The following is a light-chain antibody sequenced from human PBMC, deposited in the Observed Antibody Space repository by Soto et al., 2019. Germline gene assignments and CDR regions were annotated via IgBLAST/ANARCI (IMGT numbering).Light chain of an antibody. CDR1: SSDVGGYNL. V-gene: IGLV2-14*01. CDR3: SSYAPSTFVV. J-gene: IGLJ2*01. Sequence: QSVLTQPASVSGSPGQSITISFTGTSSDVGGYNLVSWYQHHPGKAPKLMIYEVSNRPSGVSNRFSGSKSGNTASLTISGLQADDEGDYYCSSYAPSTFVVFGGGTKLTVL. CDR2: EVS.